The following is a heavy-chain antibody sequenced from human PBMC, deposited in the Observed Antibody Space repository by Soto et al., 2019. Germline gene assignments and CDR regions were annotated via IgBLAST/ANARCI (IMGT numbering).Heavy chain of an antibody. CDR2: IGGSGGNR. CDR3: ARVASDYINSVDH. Sequence: EVQLLESGGGLVQPGGSLRLSCAASGFTFNAYAMTWVRQAPGKGLEWVSAIGGSGGNRYYAASVRGRFTISRDNSKDKVDLQMNSLRVEDTAVYYCARVASDYINSVDHWGQGILVRVSS. V-gene: IGHV3-23*01. CDR1: GFTFNAYA. D-gene: IGHD4-4*01. J-gene: IGHJ4*02.